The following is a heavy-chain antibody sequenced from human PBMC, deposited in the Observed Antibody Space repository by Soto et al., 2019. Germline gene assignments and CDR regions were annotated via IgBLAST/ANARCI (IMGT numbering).Heavy chain of an antibody. CDR2: VSAYNGNT. V-gene: IGHV1-18*01. CDR3: ARDYGDYNHYGLDV. J-gene: IGHJ6*02. CDR1: GYTFTNYG. D-gene: IGHD4-17*01. Sequence: QVQLVQSGAEVKKPGASVKVSCKASGYTFTNYGITWVRQAPGQGLEWMGWVSAYNGNTHYAQKVQGRVTMTTDTPTRKPKMELRRHRPDDTAVLYSARDYGDYNHYGLDVWGQGTTVTVSS.